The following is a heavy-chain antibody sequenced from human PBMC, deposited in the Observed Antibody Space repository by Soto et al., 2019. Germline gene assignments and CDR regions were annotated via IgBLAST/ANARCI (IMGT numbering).Heavy chain of an antibody. CDR2: IGGSGANT. CDR3: ARTITGYFWAGAY. J-gene: IGHJ4*02. CDR1: GFTFSSYA. D-gene: IGHD1-1*01. Sequence: GGSLRLSCAASGFTFSSYAMSWVRQAPGKGLEWVSGIGGSGANTYYADFVKGRFTISRDNSKNTLYLQMDSLRAEDTAIYYCARTITGYFWAGAYWGQGTLVTVSS. V-gene: IGHV3-23*01.